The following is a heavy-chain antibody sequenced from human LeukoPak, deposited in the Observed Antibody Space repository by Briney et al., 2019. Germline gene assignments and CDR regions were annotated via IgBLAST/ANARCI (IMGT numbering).Heavy chain of an antibody. CDR3: ARYDYGRSGFDY. Sequence: GGSLRLSCAASGFTVSTNYMTWVRQAPGKGLEWVSVIYSGGTTYYANSVKGRFSISRDNSKNTLYLQMNSLRAEDTAVYYCARYDYGRSGFDYWGQGTLVTVSS. CDR1: GFTVSTNY. J-gene: IGHJ4*02. V-gene: IGHV3-66*01. CDR2: IYSGGTT. D-gene: IGHD5-12*01.